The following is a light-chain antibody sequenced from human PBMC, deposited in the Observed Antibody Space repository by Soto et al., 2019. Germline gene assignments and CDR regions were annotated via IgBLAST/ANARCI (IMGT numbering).Light chain of an antibody. CDR1: QSVSNN. J-gene: IGKJ4*01. CDR3: QQYNKWPLT. V-gene: IGKV3-15*01. CDR2: FAS. Sequence: EIVMTQSPATLSVSPGEKATLSCRASQSVSNNLAWYQQNPGQAPRLLIYFASTRATGIPARCSGSGSGTEFTLTISSLQSEDFAVYYCQQYNKWPLTCGGGTKVETK.